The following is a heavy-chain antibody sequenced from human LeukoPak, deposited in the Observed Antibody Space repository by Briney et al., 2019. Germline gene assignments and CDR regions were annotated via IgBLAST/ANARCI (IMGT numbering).Heavy chain of an antibody. V-gene: IGHV1-69*05. CDR2: IIPIFGTA. J-gene: IGHJ5*02. CDR1: GGTFSSYA. D-gene: IGHD3-3*01. Sequence: SVKVSCKASGGTFSSYAISWVRQAPGQGREWMGGIIPIFGTANYAQKFQGRVTITTDESTSTAYMELSSLRAEDTAAYYCARDPTQGYYDFWSGYYKGWFDPWGQGTLVTVSS. CDR3: ARDPTQGYYDFWSGYYKGWFDP.